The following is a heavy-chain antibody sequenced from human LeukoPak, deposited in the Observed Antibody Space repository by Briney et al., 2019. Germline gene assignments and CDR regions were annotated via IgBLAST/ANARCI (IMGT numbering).Heavy chain of an antibody. V-gene: IGHV1-18*01. Sequence: ASVSPSRKASGYTFSSFGTTWVRQAPGQGLEWMGWISGYNGNTHYAQKFQGRVTMTTDTSTSSAYMEVRSLRSDDTAVYYCARGLDSKDAFDFWGQGTLITVSS. J-gene: IGHJ3*01. CDR3: ARGLDSKDAFDF. CDR1: GYTFSSFG. CDR2: ISGYNGNT. D-gene: IGHD3-22*01.